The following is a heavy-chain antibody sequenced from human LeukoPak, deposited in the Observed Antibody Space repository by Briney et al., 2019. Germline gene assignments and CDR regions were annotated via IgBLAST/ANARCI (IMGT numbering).Heavy chain of an antibody. D-gene: IGHD3-10*01. Sequence: PSETLSLTCTVSGGSISSYYCSWIRQPPGKGLEWIGYIYYSGSTNYNPSLKSRVSISVDTSKNQFSLKLSSVTAADTAVYYCARSYGSGSFYYFDYWGREPWSPSPQ. CDR2: IYYSGST. J-gene: IGHJ4*02. CDR3: ARSYGSGSFYYFDY. CDR1: GGSISSYY. V-gene: IGHV4-59*01.